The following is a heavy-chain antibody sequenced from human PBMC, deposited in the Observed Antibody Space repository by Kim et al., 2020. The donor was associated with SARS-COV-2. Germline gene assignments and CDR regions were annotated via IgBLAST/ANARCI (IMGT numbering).Heavy chain of an antibody. CDR3: ARDKEFCSSTSCYSKLYYYYGMDV. D-gene: IGHD2-2*01. CDR2: ISAYNGNT. V-gene: IGHV1-18*01. CDR1: GYTFTSYG. J-gene: IGHJ6*02. Sequence: ASVKVSCKASGYTFTSYGISWVRQAPGQGLEWMGWISAYNGNTNYAQKLQGRVTMTTDTSTSTAYMELRSLRSDDTAVYYCARDKEFCSSTSCYSKLYYYYGMDVWGQGTTVTVSS.